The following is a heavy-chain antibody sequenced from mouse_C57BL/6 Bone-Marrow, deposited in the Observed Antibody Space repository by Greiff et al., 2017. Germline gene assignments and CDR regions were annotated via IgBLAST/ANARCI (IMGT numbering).Heavy chain of an antibody. J-gene: IGHJ2*01. CDR3: ARRTAITTVVYDY. CDR2: IDPSDSYT. V-gene: IGHV1-69*01. CDR1: GYTFTSYW. Sequence: VQLQQPGAELVMPGASVKLSCKASGYTFTSYWMHWVKQRPGQGLEWIGEIDPSDSYTNYNQKFKGKSTLTVDKSSSTAYMQLSSLTSEDSAVYYCARRTAITTVVYDYWGQGTTLTVSS. D-gene: IGHD1-1*01.